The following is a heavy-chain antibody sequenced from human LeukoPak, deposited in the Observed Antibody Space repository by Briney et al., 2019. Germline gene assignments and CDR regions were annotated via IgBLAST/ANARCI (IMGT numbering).Heavy chain of an antibody. D-gene: IGHD1-26*01. V-gene: IGHV1-18*01. CDR3: ARIVGATGRFDP. J-gene: IGHJ5*02. CDR2: ISAYNGNT. Sequence: ASVKDSFQDSVYTFTSYGSSWVRQARGQALEWVGWISAYNGNTNYAQKLQGRVTMTTDTSTSTAYMELRSLRSDDTAVYYCARIVGATGRFDPWGQGTLVTVSS. CDR1: VYTFTSYG.